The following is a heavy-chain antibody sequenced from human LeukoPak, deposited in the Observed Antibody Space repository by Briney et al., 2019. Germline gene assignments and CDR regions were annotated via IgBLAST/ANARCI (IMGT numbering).Heavy chain of an antibody. J-gene: IGHJ4*02. V-gene: IGHV1-46*01. CDR2: INPTSGST. CDR1: GYTFTNYY. Sequence: ASVKVSCKASGYTFTNYYIHWARQAPGQGLEWMGIINPTSGSTAYTQKFQGRVTMTRDTSTSTVYMELSSLRSDDTAVYYCARLGYYYDSLGHYDYWGQGTLVIVSS. D-gene: IGHD3-22*01. CDR3: ARLGYYYDSLGHYDY.